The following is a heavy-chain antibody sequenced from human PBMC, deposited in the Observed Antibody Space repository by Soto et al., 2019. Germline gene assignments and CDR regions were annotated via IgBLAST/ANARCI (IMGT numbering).Heavy chain of an antibody. CDR2: IIPIFGTA. J-gene: IGHJ4*02. CDR1: GGTFSSYA. D-gene: IGHD6-19*01. Sequence: SGGTFSSYAISWVRQAPGQGLEWMGGIIPIFGTANYAQKFQGRVTITADESTSTAYMELSSLRSEDTAVYYCARVGGQWLVVSYFDYWGQGTLVTVSS. CDR3: ARVGGQWLVVSYFDY. V-gene: IGHV1-69*01.